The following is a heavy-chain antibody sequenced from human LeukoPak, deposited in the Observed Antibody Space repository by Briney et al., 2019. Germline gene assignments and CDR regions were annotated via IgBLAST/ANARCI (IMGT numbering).Heavy chain of an antibody. D-gene: IGHD2-15*01. CDR3: ARDRYCSGGSCYKDY. Sequence: PGGSLRLSCAASGFTFSTYTMSWVRQATEEGRECGSAISRSRGTTYYADSVKGRFTISRDNSKNTLYLQMNSLRAEDAAVYYCARDRYCSGGSCYKDYWGQGTLVTVSS. V-gene: IGHV3-23*01. J-gene: IGHJ4*02. CDR1: GFTFSTYT. CDR2: ISRSRGTT.